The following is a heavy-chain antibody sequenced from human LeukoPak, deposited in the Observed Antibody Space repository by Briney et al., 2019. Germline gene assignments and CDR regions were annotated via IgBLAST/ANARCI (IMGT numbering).Heavy chain of an antibody. V-gene: IGHV4-59*12. D-gene: IGHD4-17*01. CDR2: IYHGGST. Sequence: PSETLSLTCTVSGGSISSYYWSWIRQPPGKGLEWIGSIYHGGSTNYNPSLKSRVTISVDKSKNQFSLKLSSVTAADTAVYYCARGNYGDFLAFDYWGQGTLVTVSS. J-gene: IGHJ4*02. CDR1: GGSISSYY. CDR3: ARGNYGDFLAFDY.